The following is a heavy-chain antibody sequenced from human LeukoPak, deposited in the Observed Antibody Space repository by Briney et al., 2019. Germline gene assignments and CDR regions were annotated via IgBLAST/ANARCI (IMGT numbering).Heavy chain of an antibody. V-gene: IGHV1-18*01. CDR3: ARAPLHGSCEY. CDR2: ISGYNGNT. D-gene: IGHD6-13*01. J-gene: IGHJ4*02. Sequence: GASVKVSCKASGYTFSSYGISWVRQAPGQGLEWMGWISGYNGNTNYAQKLQGRVTMTTDTSTSTAYMELRSLRSDDTAVYCCARAPLHGSCEYWGQGTLVTVSS. CDR1: GYTFSSYG.